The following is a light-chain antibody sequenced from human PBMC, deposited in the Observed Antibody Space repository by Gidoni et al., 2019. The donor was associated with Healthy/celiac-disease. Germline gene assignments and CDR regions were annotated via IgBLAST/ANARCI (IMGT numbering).Light chain of an antibody. CDR1: QRISSY. CDR2: AAF. J-gene: IGKJ1*01. CDR3: QQSYSNSVT. V-gene: IGKV1-39*01. Sequence: DIQLTQSPSSLSASVGDRVTITCRASQRISSYLNWYQQKPGKAPKLLIYAAFSLQSGVPSRLSGRGSGTDFTLNNSSLQPEDFATYYCQQSYSNSVTFXQXTKVXIK.